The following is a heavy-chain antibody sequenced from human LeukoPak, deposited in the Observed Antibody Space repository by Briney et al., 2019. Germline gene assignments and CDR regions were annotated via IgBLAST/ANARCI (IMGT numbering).Heavy chain of an antibody. J-gene: IGHJ5*02. CDR3: ARADIYCSGGSCYSSVRTNWFDP. D-gene: IGHD2-15*01. Sequence: SETLSLTCAVYGGSFSGYYWSWIRQPPGKGLEWIGEINHSGSTNYNPSLKSRVTISVDTSKNQFSLKLSSVTAADTAVYYCARADIYCSGGSCYSSVRTNWFDPWGQGTLVTVSS. CDR2: INHSGST. V-gene: IGHV4-34*01. CDR1: GGSFSGYY.